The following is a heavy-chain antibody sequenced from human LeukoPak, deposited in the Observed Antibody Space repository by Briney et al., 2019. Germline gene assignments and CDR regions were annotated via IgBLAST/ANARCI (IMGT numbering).Heavy chain of an antibody. CDR3: ARHDLYDYVQTGHPDY. D-gene: IGHD3-16*01. CDR1: GYSFTSYW. J-gene: IGHJ4*02. CDR2: IYPGDSDT. Sequence: GESLKISCKGSGYSFTSYWIGWVRHMPGKGLEWMGIIYPGDSDTRYSPSFQGQVTISADKSISTAYLQWSSLKASDTAMYYCARHDLYDYVQTGHPDYWGQGTLVTVSS. V-gene: IGHV5-51*01.